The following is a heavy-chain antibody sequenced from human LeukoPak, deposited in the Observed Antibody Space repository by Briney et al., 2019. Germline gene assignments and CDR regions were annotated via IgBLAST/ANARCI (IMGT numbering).Heavy chain of an antibody. CDR3: ARETPPRRGAPAGVLFPD. D-gene: IGHD6-13*01. J-gene: IGHJ4*01. CDR2: INPNSGVT. V-gene: IGHV1-2*02. CDR1: GYTFTAYY. Sequence: ASVKVSCKASGYTFTAYYIHWVRQAPGLGLKWMGWINPNSGVTKSAQRFQGRVTMTSDTSITTAYMELSRLRSDDTAVYYCARETPPRRGAPAGVLFPDWGHGTLVTVSS.